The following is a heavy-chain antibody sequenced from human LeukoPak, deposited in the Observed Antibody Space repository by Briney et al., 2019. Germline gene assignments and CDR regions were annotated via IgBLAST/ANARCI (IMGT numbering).Heavy chain of an antibody. CDR1: GFPHSTYW. J-gene: IGHJ5*02. V-gene: IGHV3-74*01. D-gene: IGHD3-10*01. CDR2: ISSDGNNT. CDR3: ARITMVRGRAP. Sequence: GGSLRLSCAASGFPHSTYWMHWVRQAPGKGLVWLSRISSDGNNTNYADSVKGRFTISRDDAKNTLYLQMNSLRAEDMAMYYCARITMVRGRAPWGQGTLVTVSS.